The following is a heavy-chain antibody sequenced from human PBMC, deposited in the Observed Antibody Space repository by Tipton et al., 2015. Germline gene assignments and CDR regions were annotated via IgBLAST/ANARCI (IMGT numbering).Heavy chain of an antibody. CDR1: GFTFSSYA. D-gene: IGHD1-1*01. CDR2: ISGSGSNT. J-gene: IGHJ6*02. Sequence: SLRLSCAASGFTFSSYAMSWVRQAPGKGLDWVSSISGSGSNTYYADSVKGRFTISRDNSKNTLYLQMNSLRAEDTAVYYCARDHPTGTRGMDVWGQGTTVTVSS. V-gene: IGHV3-23*01. CDR3: ARDHPTGTRGMDV.